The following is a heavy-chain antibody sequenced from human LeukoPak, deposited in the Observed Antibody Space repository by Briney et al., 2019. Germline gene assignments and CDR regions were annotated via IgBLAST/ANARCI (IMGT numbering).Heavy chain of an antibody. J-gene: IGHJ4*02. CDR2: INPNSGGT. CDR3: APTDWSLYYFDY. Sequence: ASVKVSCKASGYTFTGYYMHWVRQAPGQGLEWMGWINPNSGGTNYAQKFQGRVTMTRDTSISTAYMELSRLRSDDTAVYYCAPTDWSLYYFDYWGQGTLVTVSS. V-gene: IGHV1-2*02. D-gene: IGHD3-9*01. CDR1: GYTFTGYY.